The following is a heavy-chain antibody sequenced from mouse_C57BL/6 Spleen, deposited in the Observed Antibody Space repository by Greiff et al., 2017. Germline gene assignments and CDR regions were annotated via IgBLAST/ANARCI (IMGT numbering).Heavy chain of an antibody. V-gene: IGHV1-4*01. CDR1: GYTFTSYT. CDR2: INPSSGYT. Sequence: QVQLKESGAELARPGASVKMSCKASGYTFTSYTMHWVKQRPGQGLGWIGYINPSSGYTKYNQKFKDKATLTADKSSSTAYMQLSSLPSEDSAVYYCARGATADYWGQGTTLTVSS. D-gene: IGHD1-2*01. J-gene: IGHJ2*01. CDR3: ARGATADY.